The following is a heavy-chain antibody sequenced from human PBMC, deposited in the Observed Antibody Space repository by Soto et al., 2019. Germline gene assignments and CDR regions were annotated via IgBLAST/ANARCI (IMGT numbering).Heavy chain of an antibody. CDR1: GGSISGSY. D-gene: IGHD6-19*01. V-gene: IGHV4-59*01. Sequence: SETLSLTCSVSGGSISGSYWSWIRQSPGKGLEWLGYVYYTGSTNYSPSLRGRVSISVDTSKNEFSLRLSSVTAADTAVYFCARSVAVPGAHIDYWGQGTQVTVSS. J-gene: IGHJ4*02. CDR2: VYYTGST. CDR3: ARSVAVPGAHIDY.